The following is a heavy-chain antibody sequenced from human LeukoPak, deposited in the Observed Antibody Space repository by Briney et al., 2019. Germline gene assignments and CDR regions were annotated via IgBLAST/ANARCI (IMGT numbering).Heavy chain of an antibody. CDR1: GYTFTSYG. J-gene: IGHJ4*02. Sequence: GASVKVSCTASGYTFTSYGINWVRQAPGQGLEWMGWISAHNGHTNYAQKLQGRVTMTRDTSTSTAYMELSSLRSDDTAVYYCARDHSSPGGLGWWGQGTLVTVSS. V-gene: IGHV1-18*01. D-gene: IGHD6-19*01. CDR3: ARDHSSPGGLGW. CDR2: ISAHNGHT.